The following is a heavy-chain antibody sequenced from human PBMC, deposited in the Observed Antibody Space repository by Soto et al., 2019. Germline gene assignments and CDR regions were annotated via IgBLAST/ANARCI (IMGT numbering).Heavy chain of an antibody. J-gene: IGHJ6*02. Sequence: SETLSLTCAVYGGSFSAYYWSWIRQTPGKGLEWIGYIYYTGSTNYNPSLKGRVTMSVDTSRDQVSLRLRSVTRADTAVYYCARDQYDFRSGSYYYAMEVWGQGTKVTVSS. CDR2: IYYTGST. CDR1: GGSFSAYY. CDR3: ARDQYDFRSGSYYYAMEV. V-gene: IGHV4-59*01. D-gene: IGHD3-3*01.